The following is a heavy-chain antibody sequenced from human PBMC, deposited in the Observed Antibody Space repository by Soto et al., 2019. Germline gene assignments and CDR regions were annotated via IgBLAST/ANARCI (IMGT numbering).Heavy chain of an antibody. D-gene: IGHD3-10*01. J-gene: IGHJ6*02. Sequence: SETLSLTCTVSGGSISSYYWSWIRQPPGKGLEWIGYIYYSGSTNYNPSLKSRVTISVDTSKNQFSLKLSSVTAADTAVYYCARGPYYYGSGSYYNAYYYYGMDVWGQGTTVTVSS. V-gene: IGHV4-59*01. CDR1: GGSISSYY. CDR2: IYYSGST. CDR3: ARGPYYYGSGSYYNAYYYYGMDV.